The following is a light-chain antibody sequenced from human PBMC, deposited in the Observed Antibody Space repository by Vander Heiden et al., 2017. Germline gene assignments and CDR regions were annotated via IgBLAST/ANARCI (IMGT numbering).Light chain of an antibody. J-gene: IGLJ2*01. V-gene: IGLV3-1*01. CDR2: KDS. Sequence: SYELTQPPSLSVSPGQPASITCSGDKLGDKYACWYQQKPGQSPVLVIYKDSKRPSGIPERFSSSNSGNTATLTISGTQAMDEADYYCQAWDSSTVVFGGGTKLTVL. CDR1: KLGDKY. CDR3: QAWDSSTVV.